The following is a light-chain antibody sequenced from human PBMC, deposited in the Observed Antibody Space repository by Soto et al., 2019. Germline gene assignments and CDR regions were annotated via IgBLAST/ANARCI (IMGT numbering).Light chain of an antibody. J-gene: IGKJ5*01. Sequence: DIQMTQSPSSVSASVGDRVTITCRASQGISSWLAWYQQKPGRAPNLLIYAASSLQSGVPLRFSGSGSGTDFTLSISSLQPEDVATYYCQQLYTFPITFGQGTRLEIK. CDR2: AAS. CDR1: QGISSW. V-gene: IGKV1-12*01. CDR3: QQLYTFPIT.